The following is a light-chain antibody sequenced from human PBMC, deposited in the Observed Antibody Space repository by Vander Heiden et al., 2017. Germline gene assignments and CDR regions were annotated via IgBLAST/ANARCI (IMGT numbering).Light chain of an antibody. Sequence: DIQMTQSPSSLSASVGDRATITCRASQGVSNCLSCFQQQPANAANSLLYDASTVQSGVPTKFSGSGSRTDFTLTISSLQPEDFATYCCQQYNSYALTFGGGTKVEIK. CDR2: DAS. J-gene: IGKJ4*01. CDR1: QGVSNC. V-gene: IGKV1-16*02. CDR3: QQYNSYALT.